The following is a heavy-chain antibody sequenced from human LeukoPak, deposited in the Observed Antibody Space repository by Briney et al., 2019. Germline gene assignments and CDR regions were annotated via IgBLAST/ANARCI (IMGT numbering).Heavy chain of an antibody. Sequence: GGSLRLSCAASGFTFSSYAMSWVRQAPGKGLEWVSTISGGGVTTYYADSVKGRLTISRDNSKDTVSLQMNSLRDDDTAVYFCARESPVAAVGRSWFDPWGQGTLVTVSS. J-gene: IGHJ5*02. D-gene: IGHD6-13*01. CDR2: ISGGGVTT. CDR1: GFTFSSYA. V-gene: IGHV3-23*01. CDR3: ARESPVAAVGRSWFDP.